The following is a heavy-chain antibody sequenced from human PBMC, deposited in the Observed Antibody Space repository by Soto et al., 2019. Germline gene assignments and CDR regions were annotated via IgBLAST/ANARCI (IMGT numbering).Heavy chain of an antibody. CDR2: ISSSSSYI. D-gene: IGHD3-3*01. CDR3: ARDRAPGYDFWSGYAFDY. V-gene: IGHV3-21*01. Sequence: GGSLRLSCAASGSTLSSYSMNWVRQAPGKGLEWVSFISSSSSYIYYADSVKGRFTISRDNAKNSLYLQMNSLRAEDTAVYYCARDRAPGYDFWSGYAFDYWGQGTLVTVSS. J-gene: IGHJ4*02. CDR1: GSTLSSYS.